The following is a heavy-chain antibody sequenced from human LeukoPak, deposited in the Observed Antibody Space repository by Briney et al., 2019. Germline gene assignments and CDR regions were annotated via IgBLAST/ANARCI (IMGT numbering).Heavy chain of an antibody. CDR3: ARGSLIAVAGTGFSGWFDP. J-gene: IGHJ5*02. CDR2: IYHSGST. V-gene: IGHV4-4*02. Sequence: SKTLSLTCAVSGGSISSSNWWSWVRQPPGKGLEWIGEIYHSGSTNYNPSLKSRVTISVDKSKNQFSLKLSSVTAADTAVYYCARGSLIAVAGTGFSGWFDPWGQGTLVTVSS. D-gene: IGHD6-19*01. CDR1: GGSISSSNW.